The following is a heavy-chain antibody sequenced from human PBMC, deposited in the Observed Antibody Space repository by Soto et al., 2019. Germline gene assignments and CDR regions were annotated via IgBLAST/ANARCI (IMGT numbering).Heavy chain of an antibody. V-gene: IGHV3-43*01. Sequence: GSLRLSCAASGFTFDDYTMHWVRQAPGKGLEWVSLISWDGGSTYYADSVKGRFTISRDNSKNSLYLQMNSLRTEDTALYYCAKGGYSSGWYVKGYGMDVWGQGTTVTVSS. CDR1: GFTFDDYT. D-gene: IGHD6-19*01. J-gene: IGHJ6*02. CDR2: ISWDGGST. CDR3: AKGGYSSGWYVKGYGMDV.